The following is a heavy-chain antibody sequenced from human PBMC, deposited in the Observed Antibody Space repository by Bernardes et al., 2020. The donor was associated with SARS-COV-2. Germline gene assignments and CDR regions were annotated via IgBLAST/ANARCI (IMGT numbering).Heavy chain of an antibody. CDR3: ARDRRGCSSTSCYGGDYYYYYGMDV. D-gene: IGHD2-2*01. J-gene: IGHJ6*02. CDR2: IYYSGST. V-gene: IGHV4-59*01. CDR1: GGSISSYY. Sequence: SETLSLTCTVSGGSISSYYWSWIRQPPGKGLEWIGYIYYSGSTNYNPSLKSRVTIPVDTSKNQFSLKLSSVTAADTAVYYCARDRRGCSSTSCYGGDYYYYYGMDVWGQGTTVTVSS.